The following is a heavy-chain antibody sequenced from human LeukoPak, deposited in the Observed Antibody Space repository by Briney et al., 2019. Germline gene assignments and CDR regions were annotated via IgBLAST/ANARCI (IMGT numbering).Heavy chain of an antibody. J-gene: IGHJ4*02. Sequence: PSETLSLICSVSGGSISDSYYWGWIRQSPGRGLEWIASIYYRGGTYYNPSLKSRITISVDTAKNQVSLKLSSVAASDTAVYFCVRHIAMGSPPDYWGQGTLVTVSS. CDR1: GGSISDSYY. CDR2: IYYRGGT. CDR3: VRHIAMGSPPDY. D-gene: IGHD5-18*01. V-gene: IGHV4-39*01.